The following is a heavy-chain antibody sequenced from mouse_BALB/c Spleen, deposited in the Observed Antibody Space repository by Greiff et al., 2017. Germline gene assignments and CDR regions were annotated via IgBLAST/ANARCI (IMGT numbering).Heavy chain of an antibody. CDR2: INPSTGYT. CDR3: AREIYYDYTWFAD. D-gene: IGHD2-4*01. J-gene: IGHJ3*01. CDR1: GYTFTSYW. Sequence: QVQLQQSGPELAKPGASVKMSCKASGYTFTSYWMHWVKQRPGQGLEWIGYINPSTGYTEYNQKFKDKATLTADKSSSTAYMQLSSLTSEDSAVYDCAREIYYDYTWFADWGQGTLVTVSA. V-gene: IGHV1-7*01.